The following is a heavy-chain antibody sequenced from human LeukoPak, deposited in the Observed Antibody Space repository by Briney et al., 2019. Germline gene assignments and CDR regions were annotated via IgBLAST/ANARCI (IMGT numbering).Heavy chain of an antibody. D-gene: IGHD6-19*01. CDR1: GFTFSSYE. J-gene: IGHJ3*02. Sequence: TGGSLRLSCAASGFTFSSYEMNWVRQAPGKGLEWDSYISSSGSTIYYADSVKGRFTISRDNAKNSLYLQINSLRAEDTAVYYCARDLDIAVAGTSDAFDIWGQGTMVTVSS. CDR2: ISSSGSTI. V-gene: IGHV3-48*03. CDR3: ARDLDIAVAGTSDAFDI.